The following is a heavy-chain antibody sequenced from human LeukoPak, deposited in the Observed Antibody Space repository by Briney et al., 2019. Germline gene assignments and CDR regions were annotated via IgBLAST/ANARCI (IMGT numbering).Heavy chain of an antibody. CDR3: ARDRGERDSTWSLPAHGFDI. V-gene: IGHV1-69*05. CDR1: GGTFSSYA. Sequence: VKVSCKASGGTFSSYAIKWVRQAPGQGLEWMGRIFPIFRTANYAQKFQGRVTVTTGESTSTAYMELSSPRPEDTAMYYCARDRGERDSTWSLPAHGFDIWGQGTMVTVSS. CDR2: IFPIFRTA. J-gene: IGHJ3*02. D-gene: IGHD6-13*01.